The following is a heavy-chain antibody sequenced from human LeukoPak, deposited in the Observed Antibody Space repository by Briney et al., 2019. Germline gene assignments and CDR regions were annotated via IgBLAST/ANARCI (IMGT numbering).Heavy chain of an antibody. J-gene: IGHJ4*02. CDR1: GYTFTSYH. V-gene: IGHV1-46*01. CDR3: VREDAHTYYFDF. CDR2: IKSTGDTT. D-gene: IGHD2-2*01. Sequence: ASVQVSCKTSGYTFTSYHMHWARQAPGQGLEWVAIIKSTGDTTVYAQKFQGRVTVTRDTSTSTVYMDLSSLSSEDTAVYYCVREDAHTYYFDFWGPGTLVTVSS.